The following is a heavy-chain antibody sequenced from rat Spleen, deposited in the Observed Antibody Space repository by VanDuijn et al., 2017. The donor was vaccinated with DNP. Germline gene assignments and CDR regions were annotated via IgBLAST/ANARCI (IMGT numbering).Heavy chain of an antibody. CDR3: ARHEDYSSSWFAY. Sequence: EVQLVESGGGLVQPGRSLTLSCAVSGFTFSNHGMAWVRQAPTKGLEWVASISTGGGITYYRDSVKVRFTISRDDAKNTQYLQMDSLRSEDTATYYCARHEDYSSSWFAYWGQGTLVTVSS. D-gene: IGHD1-2*01. V-gene: IGHV5S13*01. CDR2: ISTGGGIT. CDR1: GFTFSNHG. J-gene: IGHJ3*01.